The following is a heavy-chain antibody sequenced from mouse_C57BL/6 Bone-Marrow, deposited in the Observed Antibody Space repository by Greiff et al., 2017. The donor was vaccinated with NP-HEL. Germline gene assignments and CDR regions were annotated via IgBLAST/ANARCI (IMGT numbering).Heavy chain of an antibody. CDR3: ARAGIYYDYDGAY. CDR2: IDPSDSYT. CDR1: GYTFTSYW. J-gene: IGHJ3*01. D-gene: IGHD2-4*01. V-gene: IGHV1-59*01. Sequence: QVQLKQSGAELVRPGTSVKLSCKASGYTFTSYWMHWVKQRPGQGLEWIGVIDPSDSYTNYNQKFKGKATLTVDTSSSTAYMQLSSLTSEDSAVYYCARAGIYYDYDGAYWGQGTLVTVSA.